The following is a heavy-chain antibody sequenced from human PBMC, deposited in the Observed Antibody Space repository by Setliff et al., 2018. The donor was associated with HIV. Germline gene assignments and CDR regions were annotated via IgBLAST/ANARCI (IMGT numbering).Heavy chain of an antibody. CDR1: GGTFSSYA. CDR2: IIPVFGTT. D-gene: IGHD3-22*01. Sequence: SVKVSCKASGGTFSSYAISWVRQAPGQGLDWMGGIIPVFGTTNYAQKFQGRVAITADESTSTAYMELSSLRSEDTAVYYCARGGVYYYDSSGWSMDYWGQETLVTVSS. V-gene: IGHV1-69*13. CDR3: ARGGVYYYDSSGWSMDY. J-gene: IGHJ4*02.